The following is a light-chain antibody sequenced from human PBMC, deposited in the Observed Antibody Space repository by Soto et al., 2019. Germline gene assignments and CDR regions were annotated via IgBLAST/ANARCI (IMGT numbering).Light chain of an antibody. J-gene: IGKJ2*01. CDR3: PQFAFTPYT. V-gene: IGKV3-20*01. CDR2: GTS. CDR1: ETVTSDY. Sequence: EIVLTQSPGTLSLSPGERVTISCRTSETVTSDYFAWFQQKPGQPPRLLLYGTSNRATGIPDRFSGSRSGPDFTLTITRLAPEDFAVYYCPQFAFTPYTFGQGTKLEI.